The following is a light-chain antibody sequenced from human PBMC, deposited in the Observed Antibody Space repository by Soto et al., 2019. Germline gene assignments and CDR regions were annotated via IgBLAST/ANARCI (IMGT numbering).Light chain of an antibody. Sequence: EIVMTQSPATLSVSPGERATLSCRASQSVSSNLAWYQQKPGQAPRLLIYGASTRATGIPARFSGSGSGTEFTLTISSLQSEDFAFYYCQQYNNWPRTFGQGTKAEIK. CDR2: GAS. CDR3: QQYNNWPRT. V-gene: IGKV3-15*01. J-gene: IGKJ1*01. CDR1: QSVSSN.